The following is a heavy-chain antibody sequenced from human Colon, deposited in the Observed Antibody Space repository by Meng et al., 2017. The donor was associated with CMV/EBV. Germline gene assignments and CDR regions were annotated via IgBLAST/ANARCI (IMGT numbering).Heavy chain of an antibody. D-gene: IGHD5-24*01. CDR3: ARARDRDGLYNFDS. Sequence: QVQLVQSGAEVKKPGSSVKVSCRTSGGSFSNYAVSWVRQAPGQGLEWMGGIAPIFVTPNYAQKFQGRVTVTADESTSTAYMELSSLTSEDTAIYYCARARDRDGLYNFDSWGQGTLVTVSS. CDR2: IAPIFVTP. CDR1: GGSFSNYA. V-gene: IGHV1-69*12. J-gene: IGHJ4*02.